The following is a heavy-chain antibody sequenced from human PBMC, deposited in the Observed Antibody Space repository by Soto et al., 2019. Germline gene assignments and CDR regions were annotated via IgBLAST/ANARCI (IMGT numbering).Heavy chain of an antibody. Sequence: EVQLVESGGGLVQPGGSLRLSCAASGFTFSDHYMDWVRQAPGKGLEWVGRSKNKADSYTTEYAASVKGRFTISRDGSRISLFLQMNSLKTGDRAVYYCTVWGSGNDFGAAWGQGILVTVSS. CDR2: SKNKADSYTT. CDR1: GFTFSDHY. D-gene: IGHD3-10*01. CDR3: TVWGSGNDFGAA. J-gene: IGHJ4*02. V-gene: IGHV3-72*01.